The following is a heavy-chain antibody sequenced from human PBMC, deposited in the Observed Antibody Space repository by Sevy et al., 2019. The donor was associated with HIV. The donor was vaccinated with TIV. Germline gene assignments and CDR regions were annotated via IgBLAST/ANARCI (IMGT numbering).Heavy chain of an antibody. CDR3: AKNETFWSGYLAMDV. D-gene: IGHD3-3*01. CDR2: ISCSGDNT. Sequence: GGSLRLSCAASGVTFSNYAMNWVRQTPGKGLEWVSSISCSGDNTYYANSVKGRFTISGDISYNTLTLQMSSLRAEDTAAYYCAKNETFWSGYLAMDVWGQGTTVTVSS. J-gene: IGHJ6*02. V-gene: IGHV3-23*01. CDR1: GVTFSNYA.